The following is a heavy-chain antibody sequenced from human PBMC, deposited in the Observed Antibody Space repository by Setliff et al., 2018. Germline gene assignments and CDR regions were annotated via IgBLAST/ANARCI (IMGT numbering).Heavy chain of an antibody. CDR3: ARASRFGTTIYKGDYYMDV. CDR2: ISPHSGDT. J-gene: IGHJ6*03. V-gene: IGHV1-2*02. Sequence: ASVKVSCKSSGNSFTVFYLHWVRQAPGQGLEWMGWISPHSGDTHYAQKFQSRVRMTRDTSTYAAYLELSDLTSDDTAVYYCARASRFGTTIYKGDYYMDVWGKGTTVTVSS. D-gene: IGHD3-10*01. CDR1: GNSFTVFY.